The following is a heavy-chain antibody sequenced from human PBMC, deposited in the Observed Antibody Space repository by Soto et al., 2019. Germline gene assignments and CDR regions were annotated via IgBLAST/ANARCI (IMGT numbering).Heavy chain of an antibody. Sequence: SETLSLTCAVYGESFSGYYWNWIRQPPGKGLEWIGEINDSGSTNYNPSLESRVTISVDTSKNQFSLKLSSVTAADTAVYYCARGDPLGYCSGGSCYFDYWGQGTLVTVSS. D-gene: IGHD2-15*01. CDR3: ARGDPLGYCSGGSCYFDY. J-gene: IGHJ4*02. V-gene: IGHV4-34*01. CDR1: GESFSGYY. CDR2: INDSGST.